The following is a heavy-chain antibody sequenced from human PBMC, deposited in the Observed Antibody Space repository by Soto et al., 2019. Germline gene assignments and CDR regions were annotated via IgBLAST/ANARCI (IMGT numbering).Heavy chain of an antibody. CDR1: GYTFTSYG. J-gene: IGHJ5*02. CDR3: ARLTHYGSGSYGNWFDP. CDR2: ISAYNGNT. V-gene: IGHV1-18*01. Sequence: GASVKVSCKASGYTFTSYGISWVRQAPGQGLEWMGWISAYNGNTNYAQKLQGRVTMTTDTSTSTAYMELRSLRSDDTAVYYCARLTHYGSGSYGNWFDPWGQGTLVTVSS. D-gene: IGHD3-10*01.